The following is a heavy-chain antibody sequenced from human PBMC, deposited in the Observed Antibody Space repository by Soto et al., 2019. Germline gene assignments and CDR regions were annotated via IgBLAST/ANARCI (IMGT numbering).Heavy chain of an antibody. CDR2: ISGSGGST. J-gene: IGHJ4*02. CDR3: ANTHYYDSSGYVDY. V-gene: IGHV3-23*01. Sequence: GGSLRLSCAASGFTFSSYAMSWVRQAPGKGLEWVSAISGSGGSTYYADSVKGRFTISRDNSKNTLHLQMNSLRAEDTAVYYCANTHYYDSSGYVDYWGQGTLVTVSS. D-gene: IGHD3-22*01. CDR1: GFTFSSYA.